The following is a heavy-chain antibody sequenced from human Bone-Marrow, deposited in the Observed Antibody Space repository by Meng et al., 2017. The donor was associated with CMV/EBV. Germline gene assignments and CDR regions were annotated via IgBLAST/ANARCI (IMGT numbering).Heavy chain of an antibody. CDR1: GFTFSSYE. Sequence: GESLKISCAASGFTFSSYEMNWVRQAPGMGLEWVSYISSSGNTIYYADSVKGRFTISRDNAKNSLYLQMNSLRAEDTAVYYCARDGVGSSWYVPHYDFYGMDVWGQGNTVTVSS. D-gene: IGHD6-13*01. J-gene: IGHJ6*02. V-gene: IGHV3-48*03. CDR2: ISSSGNTI. CDR3: ARDGVGSSWYVPHYDFYGMDV.